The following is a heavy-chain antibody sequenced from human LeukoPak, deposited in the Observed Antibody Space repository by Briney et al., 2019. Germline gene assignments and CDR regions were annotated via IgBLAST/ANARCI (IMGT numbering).Heavy chain of an antibody. CDR2: TYTSGST. J-gene: IGHJ6*03. CDR3: ARDHVSDTFYYYYMDV. CDR1: GGSISSGSYY. D-gene: IGHD5/OR15-5a*01. Sequence: SETLSLTCTVSGGSISSGSYYWSWIRQPAGKGLEWIGRTYTSGSTNYNPSLKSRVTISVDTSKNQFSLKLSSVTAADTAVYYCARDHVSDTFYYYYMDVWGKGTTVTVSS. V-gene: IGHV4-61*02.